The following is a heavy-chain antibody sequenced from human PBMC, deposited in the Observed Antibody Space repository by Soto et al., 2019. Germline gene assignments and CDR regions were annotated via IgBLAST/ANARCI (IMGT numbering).Heavy chain of an antibody. Sequence: SETLPLTCTVSGGSISSYYWSWIRQPPGKGLEWIGYIYYSGSTNYNPSLKSRVTISVDTSKNQFSLKLSSVTAADTAVYYCARDMDDAFDIWGQGTMVTVSS. D-gene: IGHD3-10*01. CDR2: IYYSGST. CDR3: ARDMDDAFDI. CDR1: GGSISSYY. J-gene: IGHJ3*02. V-gene: IGHV4-59*12.